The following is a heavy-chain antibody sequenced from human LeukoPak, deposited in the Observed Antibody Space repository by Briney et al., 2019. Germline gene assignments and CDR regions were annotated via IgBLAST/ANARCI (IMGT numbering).Heavy chain of an antibody. CDR1: GFTFGDYA. D-gene: IGHD3-22*01. J-gene: IGHJ4*02. V-gene: IGHV3-15*01. CDR3: TTDIGGYQDYFDY. CDR2: IKSKTDGGTT. Sequence: RPGGSLRLSCTASGFTFGDYAMSWVRQAPGKGLEWVGRIKSKTDGGTTDYAAPVKGRFTISRDDSKNTLYLQMNSLKTEDTAVYYCTTDIGGYQDYFDYWGQGTLVTVSS.